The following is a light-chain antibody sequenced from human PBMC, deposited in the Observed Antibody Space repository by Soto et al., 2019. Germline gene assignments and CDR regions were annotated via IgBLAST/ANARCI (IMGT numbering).Light chain of an antibody. Sequence: DIQMTQYPSTLSASVGDRVTITCRAIQSISSWLAWYHQKPGKAPKLLIYDASNLESGVPSGFSGSGSGTEFTLTISSLQPEDFGIYYCQQYENYWTFGQGTKV. J-gene: IGKJ1*01. CDR1: QSISSW. CDR2: DAS. CDR3: QQYENYWT. V-gene: IGKV1-5*01.